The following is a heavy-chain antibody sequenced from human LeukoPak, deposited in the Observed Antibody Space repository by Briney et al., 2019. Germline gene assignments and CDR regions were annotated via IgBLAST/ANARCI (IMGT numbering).Heavy chain of an antibody. CDR3: ARSTRYQPYST. J-gene: IGHJ4*02. CDR2: IYTSGST. V-gene: IGHV4-4*07. Sequence: SETLSLICTVSGGSISSYYGSWIRQPAGKGLEWIGRIYTSGSTNYNPSLKSRVTMSVDTSKNQFSLKLSSVTAADTAVYYCARSTRYQPYSTWGQGTLVTVSS. D-gene: IGHD2-2*01. CDR1: GGSISSYY.